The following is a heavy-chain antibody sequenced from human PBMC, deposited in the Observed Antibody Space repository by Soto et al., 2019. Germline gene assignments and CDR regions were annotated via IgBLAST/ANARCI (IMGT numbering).Heavy chain of an antibody. Sequence: QVQLVQSGAEVKKPGSSVKVSCKASGGTFSSYAISWVRQAPGQGLEWMGGIIPIFGTANYAQKFQGRVTITADASTSTAYMELSSLRSEDTAVYYCAREVVVVVAATDDYFYYGMDVWGQGTTVTVSS. J-gene: IGHJ6*02. CDR1: GGTFSSYA. D-gene: IGHD2-15*01. CDR2: IIPIFGTA. V-gene: IGHV1-69*12. CDR3: AREVVVVVAATDDYFYYGMDV.